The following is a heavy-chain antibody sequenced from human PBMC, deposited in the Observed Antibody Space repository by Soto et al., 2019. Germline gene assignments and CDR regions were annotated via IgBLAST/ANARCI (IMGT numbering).Heavy chain of an antibody. V-gene: IGHV2-5*02. J-gene: IGHJ4*02. Sequence: QITLKESGPTLVKPTQTLTLTCTFSGFSLSTSGVGVGWIRQPPGKALEWLALIYWDDDKRYSPSLKSRLTITKDTSKNQVVLTMTHMDPVDTATYYCAHANSDILTGYYAAPDYWGQGTLVTVSS. CDR1: GFSLSTSGVG. CDR2: IYWDDDK. D-gene: IGHD3-9*01. CDR3: AHANSDILTGYYAAPDY.